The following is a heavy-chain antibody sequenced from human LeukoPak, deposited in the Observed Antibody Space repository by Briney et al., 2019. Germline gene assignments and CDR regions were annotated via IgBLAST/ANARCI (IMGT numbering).Heavy chain of an antibody. CDR3: AKDLWQQLVPRFDY. Sequence: PGGSLRLSCAAPGFTFSSYAMSWVRQAPGKGLEWVSAISGSGGSTYYADSVKGRFTISRDNSKNTLYLQMNSLRAEDTAVYYCAKDLWQQLVPRFDYWGQGTLVTVSS. V-gene: IGHV3-23*01. D-gene: IGHD6-13*01. CDR1: GFTFSSYA. J-gene: IGHJ4*02. CDR2: ISGSGGST.